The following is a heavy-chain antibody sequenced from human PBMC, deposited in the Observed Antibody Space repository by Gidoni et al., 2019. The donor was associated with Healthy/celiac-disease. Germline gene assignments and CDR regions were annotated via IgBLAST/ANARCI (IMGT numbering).Heavy chain of an antibody. CDR2: IYYRGST. CDR3: AREGVVPAANYY. D-gene: IGHD2-2*01. V-gene: IGHV4-39*07. CDR1: GGSISSSSYY. Sequence: QLQLQESGPGLVKPSEPLSPTCTVPGGSISSSSYYWGWIRQPPGKGLEWIGSIYYRGSTYYNPSLKSRVTISVDTSKNQFSLKLSSVTAADTAVYYCAREGVVPAANYYWGQGTLVTVSS. J-gene: IGHJ4*02.